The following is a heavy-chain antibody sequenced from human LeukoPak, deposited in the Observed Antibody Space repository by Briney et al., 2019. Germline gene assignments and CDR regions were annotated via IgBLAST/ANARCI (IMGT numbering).Heavy chain of an antibody. Sequence: KPGGSLRLSCVGSGFTFSDAWMSWVRQAPGKGLEWVGRIKSKSDGGTIDYAAPVKGRFTISRDDSRNTLYLQMKSLKTEETAVYYCTTRRQDGWWGQGTLVTVS. CDR1: GFTFSDAW. CDR2: IKSKSDGGTI. D-gene: IGHD2-15*01. V-gene: IGHV3-15*01. J-gene: IGHJ4*02. CDR3: TTRRQDGW.